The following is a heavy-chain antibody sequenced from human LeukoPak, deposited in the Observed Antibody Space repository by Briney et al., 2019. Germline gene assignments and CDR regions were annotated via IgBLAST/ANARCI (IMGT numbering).Heavy chain of an antibody. J-gene: IGHJ4*02. CDR1: GGSISSGGYY. V-gene: IGHV4-31*03. Sequence: SETLSLTCTVSGGSISSGGYYWSWIRQHPGKGLEWIGCIYYSGTTYYHPSITSRVAIPVDTSKNQFSLKLSSVTAADTAVYYCARSGTVTTWNYWGQGTLVTVSS. D-gene: IGHD4-17*01. CDR3: ARSGTVTTWNY. CDR2: IYYSGTT.